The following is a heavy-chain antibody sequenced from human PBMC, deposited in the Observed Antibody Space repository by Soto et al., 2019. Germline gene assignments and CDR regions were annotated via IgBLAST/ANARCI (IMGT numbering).Heavy chain of an antibody. V-gene: IGHV3-66*01. Sequence: GGSVRLSCAASGLTVSSNYMNWVRQGPGKGLEWVSVIYSGGSKYYADSVKGRFTISRDNSKNTLYLQMNSLRAEGTAVYYCARSHLYYDSSGYPDYWGQGTLVTVSS. CDR3: ARSHLYYDSSGYPDY. J-gene: IGHJ4*02. CDR1: GLTVSSNY. D-gene: IGHD3-22*01. CDR2: IYSGGSK.